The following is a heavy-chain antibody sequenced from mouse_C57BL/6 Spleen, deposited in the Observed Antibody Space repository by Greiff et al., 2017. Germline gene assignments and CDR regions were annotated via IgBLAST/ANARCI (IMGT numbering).Heavy chain of an antibody. CDR3: ASWDDYDGTFDV. V-gene: IGHV1-53*01. D-gene: IGHD2-4*01. J-gene: IGHJ1*03. CDR2: INPSNGGT. CDR1: GYTFTSYW. Sequence: QVQLQQSGTELVKPGASVKLSCKASGYTFTSYWMHWVKQRPGQGLEWIGNINPSNGGTNYNEKFKSKATLTVDKSSSTADMQVSSLTSEDSAVYYCASWDDYDGTFDVWGTGTTVTVSS.